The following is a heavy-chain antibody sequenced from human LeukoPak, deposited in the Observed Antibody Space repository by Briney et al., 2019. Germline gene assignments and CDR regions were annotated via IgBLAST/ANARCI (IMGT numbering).Heavy chain of an antibody. D-gene: IGHD3-10*01. CDR2: IGPSNNYT. Sequence: ASVKVSCKASGYTFTGYCMHWVRQAPGQGFEWMGWIGPSNNYTEYEQKLQGGLMLTTDTSTTTAHMELRSLTFDDTAIYYCARDSYYGGHYSFFEHWGQGTLVTVSS. CDR3: ARDSYYGGHYSFFEH. J-gene: IGHJ4*02. CDR1: GYTFTGYC. V-gene: IGHV1-18*04.